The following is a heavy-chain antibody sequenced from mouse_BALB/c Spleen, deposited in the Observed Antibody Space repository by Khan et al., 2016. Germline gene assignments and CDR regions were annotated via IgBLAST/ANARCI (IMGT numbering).Heavy chain of an antibody. J-gene: IGHJ2*01. CDR1: GYTFTSYW. V-gene: IGHV1-7*01. Sequence: QVQLKQSGAELAKPGASVKMSCKASGYTFTSYWMHWVKQRPGQGLEWIGYINPSTGYTEYNQKFKDKATLTADKSSSTAYMQLSSLTSEDSAVYYGARLTGYYVDYWGQGTTLTVSS. D-gene: IGHD4-1*01. CDR3: ARLTGYYVDY. CDR2: INPSTGYT.